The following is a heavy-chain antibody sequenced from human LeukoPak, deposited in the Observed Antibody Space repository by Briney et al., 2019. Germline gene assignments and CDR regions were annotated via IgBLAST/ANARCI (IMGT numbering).Heavy chain of an antibody. CDR3: AADVGIAAAGSDAHDAFDI. J-gene: IGHJ3*02. CDR2: ISAYNGNT. V-gene: IGHV1-18*01. CDR1: GYTFTSYG. D-gene: IGHD6-13*01. Sequence: ASVKVSCKASGYTFTSYGISWVRQAPGQGLEWMGWISAYNGNTNYAQKLQGRVTMTTDTSTSTAYMELRSLRSDDTAVYYCAADVGIAAAGSDAHDAFDIWGQGTMVTVSS.